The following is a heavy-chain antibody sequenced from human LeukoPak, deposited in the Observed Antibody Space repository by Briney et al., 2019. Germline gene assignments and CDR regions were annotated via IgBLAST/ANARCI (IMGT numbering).Heavy chain of an antibody. D-gene: IGHD3-10*01. CDR3: AKFHYYYGSGIFDAFDI. CDR2: IYPGDSDT. CDR1: GYSFMNNW. V-gene: IGHV5-51*06. J-gene: IGHJ3*02. Sequence: GESLKISCKGSGYSFMNNWIGWVRQMPGKGLEWMGIIYPGDSDTRYSPSFQGQVTISADKSISTAYLQWSRLRASDTAMYYCAKFHYYYGSGIFDAFDIWGLGTMVTVSS.